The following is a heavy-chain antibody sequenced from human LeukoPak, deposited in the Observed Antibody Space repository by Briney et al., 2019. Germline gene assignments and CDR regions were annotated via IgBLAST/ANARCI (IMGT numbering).Heavy chain of an antibody. Sequence: GRSLRLSCAASGFTFSSYAMHWVRQAPGKGLEWVAVISYDGSNKYYADSVKGRFTISRDNSKNTLYLQMNSLRAEDTAVYYCARDGYSSSLNLDYWGQGTLVTVSS. CDR2: ISYDGSNK. D-gene: IGHD6-13*01. CDR3: ARDGYSSSLNLDY. J-gene: IGHJ4*02. CDR1: GFTFSSYA. V-gene: IGHV3-30-3*01.